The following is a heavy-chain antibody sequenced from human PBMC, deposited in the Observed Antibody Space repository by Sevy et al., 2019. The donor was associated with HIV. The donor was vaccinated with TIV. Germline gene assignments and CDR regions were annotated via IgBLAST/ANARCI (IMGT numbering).Heavy chain of an antibody. J-gene: IGHJ4*02. CDR2: ISYDGSNK. V-gene: IGHV3-30*18. CDR3: AKADSSGYYYLDY. D-gene: IGHD3-22*01. CDR1: GFTFSSYG. Sequence: GGSLRLSCAASGFTFSSYGMHWVRQAPGKGLEWVAVISYDGSNKYYADSVKGRFTISRDNSKNTLYLQMNSLRAEDTAVYYCAKADSSGYYYLDYWGQETLVTVSS.